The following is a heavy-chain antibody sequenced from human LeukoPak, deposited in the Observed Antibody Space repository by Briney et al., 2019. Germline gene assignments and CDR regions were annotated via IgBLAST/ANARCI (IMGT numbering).Heavy chain of an antibody. V-gene: IGHV3-48*04. CDR3: ARVRVGGTNYFDS. Sequence: PGGSLRLSCAASGFTFSSYSMNWVRQAPGKGLEWVSYISSSSSTIYYADSVKGRFTISRDNAKNSLYLQMNSLRAEDTAVYYCARVRVGGTNYFDSWGQGTVVTVSP. J-gene: IGHJ4*02. CDR1: GFTFSSYS. CDR2: ISSSSSTI. D-gene: IGHD1-26*01.